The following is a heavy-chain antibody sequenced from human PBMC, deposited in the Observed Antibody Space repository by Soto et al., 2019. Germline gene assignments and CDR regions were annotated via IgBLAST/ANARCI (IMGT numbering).Heavy chain of an antibody. V-gene: IGHV4-61*08. CDR2: IYYSGST. CDR1: GGSISSGGYY. Sequence: PSETLSLTCTVSGGSISSGGYYWSWIRQHPGKGLEWIGYIYYSGSTNYNPSLKSRVTISVDTSKNQFSLKLSSVTAADTAVYYCARQARRFGGVIGDFDYWGQGTLVTVSS. D-gene: IGHD3-16*02. CDR3: ARQARRFGGVIGDFDY. J-gene: IGHJ4*02.